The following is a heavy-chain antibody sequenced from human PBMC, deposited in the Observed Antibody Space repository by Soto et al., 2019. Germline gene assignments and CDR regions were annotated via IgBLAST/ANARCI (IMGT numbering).Heavy chain of an antibody. CDR2: VYYSGFT. CDR1: GASINTVPYY. D-gene: IGHD3-22*01. Sequence: SETLSLTCTVSGASINTVPYYWGWIRQSPGKGLEWIGSVYYSGFTYYNPSLKSRVTISLDTSKNQFSLEVSSVTAADTALYYCATTFDSSGYYHNFGMDVWGQGATVTVSS. V-gene: IGHV4-39*01. J-gene: IGHJ6*02. CDR3: ATTFDSSGYYHNFGMDV.